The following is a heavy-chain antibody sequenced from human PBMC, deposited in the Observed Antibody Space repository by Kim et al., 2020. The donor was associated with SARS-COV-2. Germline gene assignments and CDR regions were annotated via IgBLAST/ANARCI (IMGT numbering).Heavy chain of an antibody. J-gene: IGHJ4*02. CDR3: ARASSSRGTEDY. Sequence: EYAGSVKSRITINPAPAKNQCSLQLNSVTPEDTAVYYCARASSSRGTEDYWGQGTLVTVSS. D-gene: IGHD6-13*01. V-gene: IGHV6-1*01.